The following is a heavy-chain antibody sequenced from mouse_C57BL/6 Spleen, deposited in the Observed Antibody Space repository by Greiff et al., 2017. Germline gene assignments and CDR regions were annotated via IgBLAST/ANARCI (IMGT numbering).Heavy chain of an antibody. CDR1: GFTFSDYY. J-gene: IGHJ2*01. V-gene: IGHV5-16*01. CDR3: ARGGYYDYPYYFDY. CDR2: INYDGSST. Sequence: EVKVVESEGGLVQPGSSMKLSCTASGFTFSDYYMAWVRQVPEKGLEWVANINYDGSSTYYLDSLKSRFIISRDNAKNILYLQMSSLKSEDTATYYCARGGYYDYPYYFDYWGQGTTLTVSS. D-gene: IGHD2-4*01.